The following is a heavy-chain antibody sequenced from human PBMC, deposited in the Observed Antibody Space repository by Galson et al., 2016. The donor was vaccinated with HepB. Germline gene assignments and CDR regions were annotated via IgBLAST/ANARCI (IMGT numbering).Heavy chain of an antibody. V-gene: IGHV3-23*01. CDR2: IRGTGVTT. CDR3: AKATPYYDVLTGFFVYYSDY. D-gene: IGHD3-9*01. J-gene: IGHJ4*01. CDR1: GFTFSDYA. Sequence: SLRLSCAASGFTFSDYAMSWVRQAPGKGLQWVSTIRGTGVTTHYADSVKGRFTISRDNSKNMLYLQMSSLRAEDTAMYYCAKATPYYDVLTGFFVYYSDYWGHGTLVTVSS.